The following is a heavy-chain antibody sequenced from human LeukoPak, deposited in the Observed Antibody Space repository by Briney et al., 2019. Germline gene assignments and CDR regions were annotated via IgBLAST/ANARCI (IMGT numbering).Heavy chain of an antibody. Sequence: SETLSLTCTVSGCSINSADYYWSWIRQPPGKGLEWIGYGYYSGRTYYNPSLKSRLTISVDTSKNHFSLNLSSVTAADTAVYFCARDVRRRGASNYFDNWGQGTLVTVSS. CDR1: GCSINSADYY. CDR3: ARDVRRRGASNYFDN. D-gene: IGHD2-2*01. J-gene: IGHJ4*02. CDR2: GYYSGRT. V-gene: IGHV4-30-4*01.